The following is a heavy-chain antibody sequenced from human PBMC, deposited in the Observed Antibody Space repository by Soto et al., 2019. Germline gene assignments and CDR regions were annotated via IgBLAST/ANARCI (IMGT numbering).Heavy chain of an antibody. CDR2: INPSGGST. J-gene: IGHJ4*02. Sequence: ASVKVSCKASGYTFTSYYMHWVRQAPGQGLEWMGIINPSGGSTSYAQKFQGRVTMTRDTSTSTVYMELSSLRSEDTAVYYCARDGALYYYDSRGHLSYWGQGTLVTVS. CDR3: ARDGALYYYDSRGHLSY. V-gene: IGHV1-46*01. D-gene: IGHD3-22*01. CDR1: GYTFTSYY.